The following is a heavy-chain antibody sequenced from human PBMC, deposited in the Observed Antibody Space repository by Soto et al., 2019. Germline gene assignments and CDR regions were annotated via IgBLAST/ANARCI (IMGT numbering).Heavy chain of an antibody. V-gene: IGHV3-30-3*01. CDR3: ARVKDRRFSSDLDY. D-gene: IGHD2-15*01. J-gene: IGHJ4*02. Sequence: QVQLVESGGGVVQPGRSLRLSCAASGFTFSSYAMHWVRQAPGKGLEWVAVISYDGSNKYYADSVKGRFTISRDNSKNTLYLQMNSLRAEDTAVYYCARVKDRRFSSDLDYWGQGTLVTVSS. CDR1: GFTFSSYA. CDR2: ISYDGSNK.